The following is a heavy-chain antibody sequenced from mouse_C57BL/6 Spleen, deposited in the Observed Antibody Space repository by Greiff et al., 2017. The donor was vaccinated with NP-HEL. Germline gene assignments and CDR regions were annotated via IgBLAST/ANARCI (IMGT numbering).Heavy chain of an antibody. D-gene: IGHD2-4*01. CDR3: ARKDYDAMDY. CDR2: IDPSDSYT. V-gene: IGHV1-69*01. CDR1: GYTFTSYW. Sequence: QVQLKESGAELVMPGASVKLSCKASGYTFTSYWMHWVKQRPGQGLEWIGEIDPSDSYTNYNQKVKGKSTLTVDKSSSTAYMQLSSLTSEDSAVYYCARKDYDAMDYWGQGTSVTVSS. J-gene: IGHJ4*01.